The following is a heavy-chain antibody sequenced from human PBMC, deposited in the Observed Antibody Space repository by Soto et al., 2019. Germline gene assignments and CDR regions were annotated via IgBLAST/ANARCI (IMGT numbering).Heavy chain of an antibody. CDR1: GYSFTSYW. Sequence: PGESLKISCKGSGYSFTSYWIGWVRQMPGKGLEWMGIIYPGDSDTRYSPSFQGQVTISADKSISTAYLQWSSLKASDTAMYYCASFRGRSPPSGYYYYGMDVWGQGTTVTVSS. J-gene: IGHJ6*02. CDR3: ASFRGRSPPSGYYYYGMDV. V-gene: IGHV5-51*01. D-gene: IGHD6-25*01. CDR2: IYPGDSDT.